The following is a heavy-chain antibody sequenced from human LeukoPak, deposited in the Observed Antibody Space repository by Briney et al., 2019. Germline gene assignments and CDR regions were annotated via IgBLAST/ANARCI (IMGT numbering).Heavy chain of an antibody. V-gene: IGHV4-38-2*02. D-gene: IGHD1-26*01. Sequence: SETLSLTCAVSGYSISNGFYLGWIRPPPGKGLEWIGSMFHSGSTYYNPSLKSRVAMSVDTSKNQFSLKLSSVTAADTAVYYCARDSGTYHTLNSWGQGTLVTVSS. CDR1: GYSISNGFY. CDR3: ARDSGTYHTLNS. J-gene: IGHJ4*02. CDR2: MFHSGST.